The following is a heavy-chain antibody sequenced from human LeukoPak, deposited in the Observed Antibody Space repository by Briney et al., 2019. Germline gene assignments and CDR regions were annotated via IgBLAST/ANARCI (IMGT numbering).Heavy chain of an antibody. D-gene: IGHD3-22*01. V-gene: IGHV4-39*07. J-gene: IGHJ4*02. CDR3: ARRGYDSSGGAYDN. CDR2: IYYSGST. Sequence: ASETLSLTCTVSGGSISSSSYYWGWIRQPPGKGLEWIGSIYYSGSTYYNPSLKSRVTISVDTSKNQFSLKLRSVTAADTAVYYCARRGYDSSGGAYDNWGPGTLVTVSS. CDR1: GGSISSSSYY.